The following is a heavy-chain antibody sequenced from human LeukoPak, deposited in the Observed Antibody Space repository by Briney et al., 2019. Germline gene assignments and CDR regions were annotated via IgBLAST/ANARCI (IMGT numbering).Heavy chain of an antibody. CDR2: INANSGGT. CDR3: AKQPVVPAAMEANDAFDI. CDR1: GYTFTGYY. J-gene: IGHJ3*02. D-gene: IGHD2-2*01. V-gene: IGHV1-2*02. Sequence: ASLKGSCKASGYTFTGYYMHWGRQAPGHGLKWMGWINANSGGTNYAQKFQGRVTMTRDTSISTAYMELSRLRSDDTAVYYCAKQPVVPAAMEANDAFDIWGQGTMVTVSS.